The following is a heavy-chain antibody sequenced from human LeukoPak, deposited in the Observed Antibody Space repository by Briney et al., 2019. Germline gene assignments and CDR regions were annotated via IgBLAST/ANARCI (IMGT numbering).Heavy chain of an antibody. CDR3: ATDPQPPGTTGTTDFDY. V-gene: IGHV1-24*01. CDR2: FDPEDGET. J-gene: IGHJ4*02. D-gene: IGHD1-1*01. Sequence: ASVKVSCKVSGYTLTELSMHWVRQAPGKGLEWMGGFDPEDGETIYAQKLQGRVTMTEDTSTDTAYMELSSLRSEDTAVYYCATDPQPPGTTGTTDFDYWGQGTLVTVSS. CDR1: GYTLTELS.